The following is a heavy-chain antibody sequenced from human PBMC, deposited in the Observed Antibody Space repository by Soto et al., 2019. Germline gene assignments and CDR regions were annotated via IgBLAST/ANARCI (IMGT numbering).Heavy chain of an antibody. CDR2: NYYSGIT. J-gene: IGHJ6*02. CDR3: ARGSSIAGLYYGMDV. D-gene: IGHD6-6*01. CDR1: GGSISSGGYY. Sequence: QVQLQESGPGLVKPSQTLSLTCTVSGGSISSGGYYWTWIRQHPGKGLEWFGYNYYSGITYYNPSLNSRVTISLDTSKNQFSLKLSSVTAADTAVYYCARGSSIAGLYYGMDVWGQGTTVTVSS. V-gene: IGHV4-31*03.